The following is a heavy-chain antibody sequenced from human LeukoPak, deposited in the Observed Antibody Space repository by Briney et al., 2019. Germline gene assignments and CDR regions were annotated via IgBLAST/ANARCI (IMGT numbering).Heavy chain of an antibody. D-gene: IGHD3-22*01. Sequence: SETLSLTCTVSGGSISSSSSYWGWIRQPPGKGLEWIGSIYYSGSTYYNPSLKSRVTISVDTSKNQFSLKLSSVTAADTAVYYCASFPYYYDSSGYYYWGQGTLVTVSS. CDR3: ASFPYYYDSSGYYY. V-gene: IGHV4-39*01. J-gene: IGHJ4*02. CDR2: IYYSGST. CDR1: GGSISSSSSY.